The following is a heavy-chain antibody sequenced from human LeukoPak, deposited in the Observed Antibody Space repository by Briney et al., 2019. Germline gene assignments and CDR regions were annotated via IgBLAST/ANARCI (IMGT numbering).Heavy chain of an antibody. Sequence: PGGSLRLSCAASGFTFSSYSMNWVRQAPGKGLEWVSAISGSGGSTYYADSVKGRFTISRDNSKNTLYLQMNSLRAEDTAVYYCAKHRDGYNFGIVDYWGQGTLVTVSS. D-gene: IGHD5-24*01. V-gene: IGHV3-23*01. J-gene: IGHJ4*02. CDR2: ISGSGGST. CDR3: AKHRDGYNFGIVDY. CDR1: GFTFSSYS.